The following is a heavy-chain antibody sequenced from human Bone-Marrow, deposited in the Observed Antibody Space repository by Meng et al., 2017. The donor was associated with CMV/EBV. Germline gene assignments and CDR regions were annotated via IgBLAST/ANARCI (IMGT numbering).Heavy chain of an antibody. CDR3: ARVRGYSYGSGYV. V-gene: IGHV4-61*01. J-gene: IGHJ4*02. Sequence: SETLSLTCTVSGGSVSSGSYYWSWIRQPPGKGLEWIGYIYYSGSTNYNPSLKSRVTISVDTSKNQFSLKLSSVTAADTAVYYCARVRGYSYGSGYVWGQGTLVTVSS. CDR2: IYYSGST. CDR1: GGSVSSGSYY. D-gene: IGHD5-18*01.